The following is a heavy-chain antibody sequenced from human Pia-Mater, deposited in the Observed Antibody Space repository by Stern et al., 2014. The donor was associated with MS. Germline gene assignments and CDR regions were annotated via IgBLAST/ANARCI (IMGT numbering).Heavy chain of an antibody. V-gene: IGHV1-69*01. Sequence: VQLEESGAEVKKPGSSVKVSCKASGGPFNVYAINWLRQAPGQGLEWMGGIIPIFGTANYAQKFQGRVTITADESTRTSSMQLSSLRYDDTAVYYCARDGRHTDNYGLDVWGQGTTVTVSS. J-gene: IGHJ6*02. CDR1: GGPFNVYA. CDR3: ARDGRHTDNYGLDV. CDR2: IIPIFGTA. D-gene: IGHD3-9*01.